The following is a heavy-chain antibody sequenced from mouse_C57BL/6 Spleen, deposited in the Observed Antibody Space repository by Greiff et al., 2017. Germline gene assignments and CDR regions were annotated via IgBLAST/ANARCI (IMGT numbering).Heavy chain of an antibody. CDR1: GFTFSSYA. J-gene: IGHJ4*01. CDR3: TRASLPYAMDY. D-gene: IGHD6-1*01. V-gene: IGHV5-9-1*02. CDR2: ISSGGDYI. Sequence: EVMLVESGEGLVKPGGSLKLSCAASGFTFSSYAMSWVRQTPEKRLEWVAYISSGGDYIYYADTVKGRFTISRDNARNTLYLQMSSLKSEDTAMYYCTRASLPYAMDYWGQGTSVTVSS.